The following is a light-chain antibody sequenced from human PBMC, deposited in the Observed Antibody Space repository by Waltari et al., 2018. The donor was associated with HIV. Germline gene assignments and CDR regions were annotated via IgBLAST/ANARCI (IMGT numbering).Light chain of an antibody. CDR2: TNN. CDR3: EAWDDSLNGVV. Sequence: QSVLTQPPSASGTPGQRVTISCSGSSSNIGINSVNWYQQFPGTAPKLLIYTNNQRPSGVPKRVSASKSGTSASLAISRLQSEDEADYYCEAWDDSLNGVVFGGGTKLTVL. J-gene: IGLJ2*01. V-gene: IGLV1-44*01. CDR1: SSNIGINS.